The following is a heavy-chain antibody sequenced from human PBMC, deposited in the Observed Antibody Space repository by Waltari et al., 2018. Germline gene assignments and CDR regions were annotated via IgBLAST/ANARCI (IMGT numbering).Heavy chain of an antibody. D-gene: IGHD2-15*01. V-gene: IGHV4-4*02. Sequence: QLQESGPGLVRPSGTLSLTCAVSGDSMSSTYWWSWVRQSPGKGLEWIGQVYGGGKTNDYPSFASRVTVELDTYNKKFSLKLTSATAADTAVYYCARDRGRGLYLDSWGPG. CDR1: GDSMSSTYW. CDR3: ARDRGRGLYLDS. CDR2: VYGGGKT. J-gene: IGHJ4*02.